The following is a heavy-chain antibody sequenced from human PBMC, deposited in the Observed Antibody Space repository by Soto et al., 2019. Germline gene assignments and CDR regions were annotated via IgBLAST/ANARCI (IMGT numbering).Heavy chain of an antibody. Sequence: GGSLRLSCAASGFTFSSYGMHWVRQAPGKGLEWVAVIWYDGSNKYYADSVKGRFTISRDNSKNTLYLQMNSLRAEDTAVYYCARSLRYFDWPPEGWFDPWGQGTLVTVSS. J-gene: IGHJ5*02. CDR2: IWYDGSNK. D-gene: IGHD3-9*01. CDR3: ARSLRYFDWPPEGWFDP. V-gene: IGHV3-33*01. CDR1: GFTFSSYG.